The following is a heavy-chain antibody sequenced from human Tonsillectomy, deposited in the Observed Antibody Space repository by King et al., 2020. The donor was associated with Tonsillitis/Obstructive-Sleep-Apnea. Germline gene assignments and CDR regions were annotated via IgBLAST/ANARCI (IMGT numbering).Heavy chain of an antibody. CDR3: ARGNYHNTGSFDY. J-gene: IGHJ4*02. D-gene: IGHD3-22*01. CDR1: GFTFRTYG. Sequence: HVQLVESGGGVVQPGRALRLSCAASGFTFRTYGMHWVRQAPGKGLEWVAVIWYDGSNKFYADSVKGRFTISRDNSKNTLYLQMNSLGAEDTAVYYCARGNYHNTGSFDYWGQGTQVTVSS. V-gene: IGHV3-33*01. CDR2: IWYDGSNK.